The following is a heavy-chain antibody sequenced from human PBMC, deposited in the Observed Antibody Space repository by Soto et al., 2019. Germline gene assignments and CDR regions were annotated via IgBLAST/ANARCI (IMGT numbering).Heavy chain of an antibody. V-gene: IGHV4-59*08. CDR1: GGSISSYY. CDR3: ARRHVVVGAATRGDDFDI. J-gene: IGHJ3*02. D-gene: IGHD2-15*01. Sequence: SVTLSLTCTVSGGSISSYYWTWIRQPPGKGLEWIGYIYSTGNTNYNPSLQSRVTISLDTSRNQLSLKLSYVNAADTAEYFCARRHVVVGAATRGDDFDILCQETMVTVSS. CDR2: IYSTGNT.